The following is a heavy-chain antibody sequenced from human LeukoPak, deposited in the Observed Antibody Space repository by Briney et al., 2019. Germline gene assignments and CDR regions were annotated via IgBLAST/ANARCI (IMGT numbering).Heavy chain of an antibody. Sequence: ASVKVSCKASGYTFTDYYIHWVRQAPGQGLEWMGWVNPNSGGTNYAQKFQGGVTITRDTSINTAYMEMKKLRSDDTAVYYCAREGSTGRPGGYWGQGTLVTVSS. CDR3: AREGSTGRPGGY. CDR2: VNPNSGGT. J-gene: IGHJ4*02. V-gene: IGHV1-2*02. CDR1: GYTFTDYY. D-gene: IGHD1-26*01.